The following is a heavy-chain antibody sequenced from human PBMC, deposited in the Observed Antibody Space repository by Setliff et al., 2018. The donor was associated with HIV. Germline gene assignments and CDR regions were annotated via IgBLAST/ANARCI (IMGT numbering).Heavy chain of an antibody. J-gene: IGHJ4*02. Sequence: LRLSCAASGFTFSSYSMNWVRQAPGKGLEWVSYISSTSRTIYYADSVKGRFTISRDNAKNSLYLQMNSLRAEDTAVYYCANTPGYRSKWGQGTLVTVSS. CDR2: ISSTSRTI. V-gene: IGHV3-48*04. D-gene: IGHD5-18*01. CDR1: GFTFSSYS. CDR3: ANTPGYRSK.